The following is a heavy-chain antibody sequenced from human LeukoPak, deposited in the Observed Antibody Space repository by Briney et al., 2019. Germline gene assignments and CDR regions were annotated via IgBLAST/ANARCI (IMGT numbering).Heavy chain of an antibody. J-gene: IGHJ6*02. CDR2: IIPSLGIA. CDR1: GCTFSSYA. D-gene: IGHD2-15*01. Sequence: GASVKVSCKASGCTFSSYAISWVRQAPGQGLEWVGRIIPSLGIANFAQELQGRVTITADKSTSTAYMELRSLRSEDTAVYYCAREHGVDCSGGSCYSQYYYYYGMDVWGQGTTVTVSS. V-gene: IGHV1-69*04. CDR3: AREHGVDCSGGSCYSQYYYYYGMDV.